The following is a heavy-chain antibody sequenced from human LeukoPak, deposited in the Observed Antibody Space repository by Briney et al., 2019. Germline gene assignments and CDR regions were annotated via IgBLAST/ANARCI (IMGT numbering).Heavy chain of an antibody. CDR2: IYHSGST. CDR3: AREPYDYVWGRGPFDY. J-gene: IGHJ4*02. V-gene: IGHV4-39*07. D-gene: IGHD3-16*01. CDR1: GGSISSSSAY. Sequence: PSETLSLTCTVSGGSISSSSAYWGWIRQPPGKGLEWIGEIYHSGSTNYNPSLKSRVTISVDKSKNQFSLKLSSVTAADTAVYYCAREPYDYVWGRGPFDYWGQGTLVTVSS.